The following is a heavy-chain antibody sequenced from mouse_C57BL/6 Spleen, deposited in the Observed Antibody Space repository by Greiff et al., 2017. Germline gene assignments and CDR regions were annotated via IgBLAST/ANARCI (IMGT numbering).Heavy chain of an antibody. V-gene: IGHV6-6*01. CDR2: IRNKGSNHAT. J-gene: IGHJ4*01. CDR1: GFTFSDAW. D-gene: IGHD1-1*01. Sequence: EVKLMESGGGLVQPGGSLKLSCAASGFTFSDAWMDWVRQSPEKGLEWVAEIRNKGSNHATYYAESVKGRFTISRDDSKSSVYLQMNSLRAEDTGIYYGTRSGNYYAMDYWGQGTSVTVSS. CDR3: TRSGNYYAMDY.